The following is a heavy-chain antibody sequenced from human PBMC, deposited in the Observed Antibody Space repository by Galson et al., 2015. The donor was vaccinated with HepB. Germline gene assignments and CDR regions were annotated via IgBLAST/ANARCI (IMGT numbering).Heavy chain of an antibody. CDR2: ISSSSSYI. CDR3: AREGWHDSSATVPIDAFDI. CDR1: GFTFSSYS. D-gene: IGHD3-22*01. J-gene: IGHJ3*02. Sequence: SLRLSCAASGFTFSSYSMNWVRQAPGKGLEWVSSISSSSSYIYYADSVKGRFTISRDNAKNSLYLQMNSLRAEDTAVYYCAREGWHDSSATVPIDAFDIWGQGTMVTVSS. V-gene: IGHV3-21*01.